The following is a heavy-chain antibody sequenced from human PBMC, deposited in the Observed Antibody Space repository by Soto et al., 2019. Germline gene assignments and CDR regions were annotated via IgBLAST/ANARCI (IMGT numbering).Heavy chain of an antibody. CDR1: GGSINNYY. V-gene: IGHV4-59*01. CDR3: ARAHMVRGILYFDY. Sequence: SETLSLTCTVSGGSINNYYWNWIRQPPGKGLEWIGYIYNRGSTNYNPSLKSRVTISVDTSKNQFSLKLSSVTAADTAVYYCARAHMVRGILYFDYWGREPWSPSPQ. D-gene: IGHD3-10*01. J-gene: IGHJ4*02. CDR2: IYNRGST.